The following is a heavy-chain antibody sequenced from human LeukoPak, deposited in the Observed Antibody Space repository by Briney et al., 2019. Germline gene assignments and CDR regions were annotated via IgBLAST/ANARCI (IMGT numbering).Heavy chain of an antibody. CDR2: ISSSGVNT. Sequence: PGGSLKLSCAASGFTFSSYAMGWVRQTPGKGLEWVSCISSSGVNTYYADSVEGRFTISRDNSKNTLYLQMNSLRTEDTALYYCATTRCFPNWFGPWGQGALVTVSS. V-gene: IGHV3-23*01. CDR1: GFTFSSYA. J-gene: IGHJ5*02. CDR3: ATTRCFPNWFGP. D-gene: IGHD2-8*01.